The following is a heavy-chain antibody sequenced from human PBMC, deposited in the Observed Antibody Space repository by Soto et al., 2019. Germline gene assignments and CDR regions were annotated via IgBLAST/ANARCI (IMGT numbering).Heavy chain of an antibody. CDR2: ISSSSSYI. J-gene: IGHJ5*02. D-gene: IGHD6-6*01. CDR1: GFTFSSYS. V-gene: IGHV3-21*01. CDR3: ARKRDIAARLTWFAP. Sequence: SGGSLILSCAASGFTFSSYSMNWVRQAPGKGLEWVSSISSSSSYIYYADSVKGRFTISRDNAKNSLYLQMNSLRAEDTAVYYCARKRDIAARLTWFAPWGKGTLVTVPS.